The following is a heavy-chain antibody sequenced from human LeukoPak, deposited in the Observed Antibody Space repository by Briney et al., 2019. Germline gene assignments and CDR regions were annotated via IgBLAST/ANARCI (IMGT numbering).Heavy chain of an antibody. CDR3: ARDWKNYYDSSGYYYWGNWFDP. V-gene: IGHV3-21*01. Sequence: NPGGSLRLSCAASGFTFTSYNMNWVRQAPGKGLEWVSSISSSSSYIYYADSVKGRFTISRDNAKNSLYLQMNSLRAEDTAVYYCARDWKNYYDSSGYYYWGNWFDPWGQGTLVTVSS. CDR2: ISSSSSYI. J-gene: IGHJ5*02. CDR1: GFTFTSYN. D-gene: IGHD3-22*01.